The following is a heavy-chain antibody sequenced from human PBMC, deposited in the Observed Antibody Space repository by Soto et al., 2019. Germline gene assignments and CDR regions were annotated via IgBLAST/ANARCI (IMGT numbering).Heavy chain of an antibody. CDR3: ARGNMTKVTASRDYYYYGMDV. J-gene: IGHJ6*02. CDR1: GGSISSGDYY. V-gene: IGHV4-30-4*01. D-gene: IGHD4-17*01. Sequence: PSETLSLTCTVSGGSISSGDYYWSWIRQPPGKGLEWIGYIYYSGSTYYNPSLKSRVTISVDTSKNQFSLKLSSVTAADTAVYYCARGNMTKVTASRDYYYYGMDVWGQGTTVTVSS. CDR2: IYYSGST.